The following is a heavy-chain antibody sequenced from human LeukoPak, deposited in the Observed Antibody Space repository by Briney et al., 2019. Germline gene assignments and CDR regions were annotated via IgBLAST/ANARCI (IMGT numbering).Heavy chain of an antibody. CDR3: AKRVVAATRGY. Sequence: GGSLRPSCAASGFAFSSYAMSWVRQAPGKGLEWVSAISGSGGSTYYADSVKGRFTISRDNSKNTLYLQMNSLRAEDTAVYYCAKRVVAATRGYWGQGTLVTVSS. CDR1: GFAFSSYA. CDR2: ISGSGGST. J-gene: IGHJ4*02. V-gene: IGHV3-23*01. D-gene: IGHD2-15*01.